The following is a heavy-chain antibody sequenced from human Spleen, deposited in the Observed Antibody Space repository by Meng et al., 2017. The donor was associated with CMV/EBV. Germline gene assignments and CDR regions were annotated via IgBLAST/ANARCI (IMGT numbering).Heavy chain of an antibody. CDR1: GGSISSYY. CDR2: IYYSGST. D-gene: IGHD2-8*01. J-gene: IGHJ6*02. V-gene: IGHV4-59*08. CDR3: ARVPVVHPYYYYVMDV. Sequence: SETLSLTCTVSGGSISSYYWSWIRQPPGKGLERIGYIYYSGSTNYNPSLKSRVTISVDTSKNQFSLKLNSVTAADTAVYYCARVPVVHPYYYYVMDVWGQGTTVTVSS.